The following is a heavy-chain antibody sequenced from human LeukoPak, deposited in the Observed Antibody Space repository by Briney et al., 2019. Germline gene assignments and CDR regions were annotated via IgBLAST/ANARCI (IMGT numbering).Heavy chain of an antibody. J-gene: IGHJ4*02. CDR1: GFTLSKVW. D-gene: IGHD4-17*01. Sequence: GGSLRLSCAASGFTLSKVWMSWVRQAPGKGLEWVGRIKTKTDGGTTEYAAPVRGRFTISRDDSEDTLYLQMNSLKTEDTAVYYCTTVDYGDLTPAASSDYWGQGTLVTVSS. V-gene: IGHV3-15*01. CDR3: TTVDYGDLTPAASSDY. CDR2: IKTKTDGGTT.